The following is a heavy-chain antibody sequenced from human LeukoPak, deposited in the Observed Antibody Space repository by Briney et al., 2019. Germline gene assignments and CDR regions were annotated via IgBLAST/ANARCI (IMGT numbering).Heavy chain of an antibody. V-gene: IGHV1-2*04. CDR2: INPNSGGT. CDR3: ARARRSAAAGGVHFDY. CDR1: GYTFTGYY. Sequence: GASVKVSCKASGYTFTGYYMHWVRQAPGQGLEWMGWINPNSGGTNYAQKFQGWVTMTRDTSISTAYMELSRLRSDDTAVYYCARARRSAAAGGVHFDYWGQGTLVTVSS. J-gene: IGHJ4*02. D-gene: IGHD6-13*01.